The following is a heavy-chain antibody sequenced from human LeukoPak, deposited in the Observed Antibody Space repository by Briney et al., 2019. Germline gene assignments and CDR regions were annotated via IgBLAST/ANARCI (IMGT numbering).Heavy chain of an antibody. CDR2: IQDDGATT. J-gene: IGHJ4*02. V-gene: IGHV3-30*02. CDR1: GFTFSTFP. D-gene: IGHD2-8*02. CDR3: AKDGSWSCTD. Sequence: GGSLRLSCAASGFTFSTFPMHWVRQAPGKGLEWVALIQDDGATTNYADSVRGRFTISRDNSKSTVYLQMNSLKPDDTAVYYCAKDGSWSCTDWGQGTLVTVSS.